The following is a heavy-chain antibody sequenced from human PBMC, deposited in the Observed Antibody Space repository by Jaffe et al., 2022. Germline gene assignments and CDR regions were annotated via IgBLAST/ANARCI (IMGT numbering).Heavy chain of an antibody. CDR3: ARLNQAYSSGWIPSYYFDY. J-gene: IGHJ4*02. D-gene: IGHD6-19*01. V-gene: IGHV3-72*01. CDR2: TRNKANSYTT. Sequence: EVQLVESGGGLVQPGGSLRLSCAASGFTFSDHYMDWVRQAPGKGLEWVGRTRNKANSYTTEYAASVKGRFTISRDDSKNSLYLQMNSLKTEDTAVYYCARLNQAYSSGWIPSYYFDYWGQGTLVTVSS. CDR1: GFTFSDHY.